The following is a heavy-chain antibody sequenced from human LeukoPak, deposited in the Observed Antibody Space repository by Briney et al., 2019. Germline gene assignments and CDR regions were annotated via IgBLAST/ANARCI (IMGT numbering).Heavy chain of an antibody. J-gene: IGHJ4*02. Sequence: GGPLRLSCAASGFTFSNYWMSWVRQTPGKGLEWVANINQDGSEKYYVDSVKGRFTISRDNAKNSLYLQMNSLRAEDTAVYYCARDQINSSGNKPPFDYWGRGTLVTVSS. CDR2: INQDGSEK. CDR1: GFTFSNYW. CDR3: ARDQINSSGNKPPFDY. V-gene: IGHV3-7*01. D-gene: IGHD1-26*01.